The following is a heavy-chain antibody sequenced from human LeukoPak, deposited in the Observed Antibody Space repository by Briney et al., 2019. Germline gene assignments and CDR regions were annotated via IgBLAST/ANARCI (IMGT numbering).Heavy chain of an antibody. V-gene: IGHV3-23*01. Sequence: PGGSLRLSCAASGFTFSSYAMSWVRQAPGKGLEWVSAISGSGGSTYYADSVKGRFTISRDNSKNTLYLQMNSLRAEDTAVYYCYDWYYYDSSGYYPVGDYWGQGTLVTVSS. D-gene: IGHD3-22*01. CDR1: GFTFSSYA. J-gene: IGHJ4*02. CDR2: ISGSGGST. CDR3: YDWYYYDSSGYYPVGDY.